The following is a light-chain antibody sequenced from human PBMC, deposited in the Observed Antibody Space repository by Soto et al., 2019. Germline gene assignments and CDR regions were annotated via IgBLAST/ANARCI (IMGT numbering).Light chain of an antibody. V-gene: IGKV1-5*03. Sequence: DIQMTQSPSTLSASVGDRVTITCRASQSVSSWLAWYQQKPGKAPNLLIYTASSLESGVPSRFSGSGSGTEFTLTISSLQPDDFATYYCQQYNSAWTFDQGTTVEIK. CDR2: TAS. CDR1: QSVSSW. J-gene: IGKJ1*01. CDR3: QQYNSAWT.